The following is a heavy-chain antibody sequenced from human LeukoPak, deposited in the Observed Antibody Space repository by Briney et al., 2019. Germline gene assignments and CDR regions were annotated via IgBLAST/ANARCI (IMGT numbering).Heavy chain of an antibody. CDR1: GGSISSTNYY. CDR2: IYYTGST. J-gene: IGHJ3*02. D-gene: IGHD3-22*01. V-gene: IGHV4-39*02. CDR3: AREDSSVSDDAFDI. Sequence: SETLSLTCTVSGGSISSTNYYWGWIRQPPGKGPEWLGSIYYTGSTFYYPSLKSRVTISLDTSKNQFSLRVSSVTAADTAVYYCAREDSSVSDDAFDIWGQGTVVTVSS.